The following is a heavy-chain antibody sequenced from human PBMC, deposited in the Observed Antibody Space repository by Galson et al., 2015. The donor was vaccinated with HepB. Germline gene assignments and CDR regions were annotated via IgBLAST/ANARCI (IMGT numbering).Heavy chain of an antibody. J-gene: IGHJ4*02. CDR2: IDPSDSYT. CDR3: ARGDTYYYDSSGYYSFVY. V-gene: IGHV5-10-1*01. Sequence: QSGAEVKKPGESLRISCKGSGYSFTSYWISWVRQMPGKGLEWMGRIDPSDSYTNYSPSFQGHVTISADKSISTAYLQWSSLKASDTAMYYCARGDTYYYDSSGYYSFVYWGQGTLVTVSS. D-gene: IGHD3-22*01. CDR1: GYSFTSYW.